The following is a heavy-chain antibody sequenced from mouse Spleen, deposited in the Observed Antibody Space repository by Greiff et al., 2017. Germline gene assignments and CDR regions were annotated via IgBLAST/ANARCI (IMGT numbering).Heavy chain of an antibody. D-gene: IGHD2-1*01. Sequence: QVQLQQPGAELVKPGASVKLSCKASGYTFTSYWMQWVKQRPGQGLEWIGEIDPSDSYTNYNQKFKGKATLTVDTSSSTAYMQLSSLTSEDSAVYYCARDHYGNYRTMDYWGQGTSVTVSS. CDR1: GYTFTSYW. CDR2: IDPSDSYT. J-gene: IGHJ4*01. CDR3: ARDHYGNYRTMDY. V-gene: IGHV1-50*01.